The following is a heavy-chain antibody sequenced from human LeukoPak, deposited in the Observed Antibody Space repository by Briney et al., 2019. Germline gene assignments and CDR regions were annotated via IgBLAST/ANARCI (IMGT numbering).Heavy chain of an antibody. V-gene: IGHV3-53*01. CDR2: IYSGGST. CDR1: GFTVSSNY. J-gene: IGHJ4*02. Sequence: GGSLRLSCAASGFTVSSNYMSWVRQAPGKGLEWVSVIYSGGSTYYADSVKGRFTISRDNSKNTLYLQMNSLRAEDTAVYYCANGYSNTWYNYWGQGTLVTVSS. D-gene: IGHD6-13*01. CDR3: ANGYSNTWYNY.